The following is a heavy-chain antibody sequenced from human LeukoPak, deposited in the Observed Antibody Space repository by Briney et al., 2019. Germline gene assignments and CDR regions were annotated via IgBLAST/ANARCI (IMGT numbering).Heavy chain of an antibody. D-gene: IGHD3-10*01. J-gene: IGHJ6*03. CDR1: GYTFTSYD. CDR2: MNPNSGNT. CDR3: AIRYGSGEKYYYYYYMDV. V-gene: IGHV1-8*01. Sequence: ASVTVSFKASGYTFTSYDINWVRQATGQGREWMGWMNPNSGNTGYAQKFQGRVTMTRNTSISTAYMELSSLRSEDTAVYYCAIRYGSGEKYYYYYYMDVWGKGTTVTVSS.